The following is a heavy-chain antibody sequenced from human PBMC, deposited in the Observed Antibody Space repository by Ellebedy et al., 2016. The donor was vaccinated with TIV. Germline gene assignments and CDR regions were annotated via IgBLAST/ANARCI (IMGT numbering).Heavy chain of an antibody. CDR1: GYTFTSYG. J-gene: IGHJ6*02. V-gene: IGHV1-18*04. D-gene: IGHD6-13*01. Sequence: ASVKVSXKASGYTFTSYGISWVRQAPGQGLEWMGWISAYNGNTNYAQKLQGRVTMTTDTPTSTAYMELRSLRSDDTAVYYCARDQYSSSWYVTYYYYYYGMDVWGQGTTVTVSS. CDR2: ISAYNGNT. CDR3: ARDQYSSSWYVTYYYYYYGMDV.